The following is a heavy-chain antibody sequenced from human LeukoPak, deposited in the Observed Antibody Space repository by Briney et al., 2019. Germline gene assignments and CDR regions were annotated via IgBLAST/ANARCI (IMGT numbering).Heavy chain of an antibody. V-gene: IGHV4-39*01. Sequence: SETLSLTCTVSGGSICSGDYYWDWIRQPPGKGLEWIGDILYSGSTHYNPSLKGRVTISIDTSKNQFSLRLSSVTAADTAVYYCARTLGLAGKVFLDYWGQGTLVTVSS. CDR2: ILYSGST. CDR3: ARTLGLAGKVFLDY. CDR1: GGSICSGDYY. J-gene: IGHJ4*02. D-gene: IGHD6-19*01.